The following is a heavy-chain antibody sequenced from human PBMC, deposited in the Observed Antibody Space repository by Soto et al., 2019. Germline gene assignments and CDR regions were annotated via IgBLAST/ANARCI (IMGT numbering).Heavy chain of an antibody. Sequence: QVQLQESGPGLVKPSQTLSLTCSVSGESISTGGYYWSWIRHHPGKGLDLIGYSYDSESASYHPSLKSRVTISMDTAKNHSALGLSPVTAAHTAVYYCARASSSSSAADYWGQGTLATVSS. CDR1: GESISTGGYY. V-gene: IGHV4-31*03. D-gene: IGHD6-6*01. J-gene: IGHJ4*02. CDR3: ARASSSSSAADY. CDR2: SYDSESA.